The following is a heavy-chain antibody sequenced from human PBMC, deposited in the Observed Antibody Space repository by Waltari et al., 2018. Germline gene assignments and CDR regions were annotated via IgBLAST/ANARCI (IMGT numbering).Heavy chain of an antibody. V-gene: IGHV4-59*01. D-gene: IGHD6-19*01. CDR1: GGSISSYY. CDR3: ARDSSSGWFSFDY. Sequence: QVQLQESGPGLVKPSETLSLTCTVSGGSISSYYWSWIRQPPGKGLEWIGYIYYSGITNYNPSLKSRVTISVDTSKNQFSLKLSSVTAADTAVYYCARDSSSGWFSFDYWGQGTLVTVSS. CDR2: IYYSGIT. J-gene: IGHJ4*02.